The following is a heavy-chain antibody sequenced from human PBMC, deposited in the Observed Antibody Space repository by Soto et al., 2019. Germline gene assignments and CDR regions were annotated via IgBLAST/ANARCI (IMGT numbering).Heavy chain of an antibody. CDR2: ISSSSSYI. CDR1: GFTFSSYS. V-gene: IGHV3-21*01. J-gene: IGHJ4*02. Sequence: PGGSLRLSCAASGFTFSSYSMNWVRQAPGKGLEWVSSISSSSSYIYYADSVKGRFTISRDNAKNSLYLQMNSLRAEDTAVYYCARDLSRGHERGYWGQGTLVTVSS. D-gene: IGHD3-16*01. CDR3: ARDLSRGHERGY.